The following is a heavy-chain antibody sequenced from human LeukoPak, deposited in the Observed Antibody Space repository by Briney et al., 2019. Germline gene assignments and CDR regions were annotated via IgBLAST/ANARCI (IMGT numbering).Heavy chain of an antibody. CDR1: GGSFSGYY. Sequence: SETLSLTCAVYGGSFSGYYWSWIRQPPGKGLEWIGEINHSGSTNYNPSLKSRVTISVDTSKNQFSLKLSSVTAADTAVYYCARGLKRTYYYDSSGYYYGCWFDPWGQGTLVTVSS. D-gene: IGHD3-22*01. CDR3: ARGLKRTYYYDSSGYYYGCWFDP. V-gene: IGHV4-34*01. J-gene: IGHJ5*02. CDR2: INHSGST.